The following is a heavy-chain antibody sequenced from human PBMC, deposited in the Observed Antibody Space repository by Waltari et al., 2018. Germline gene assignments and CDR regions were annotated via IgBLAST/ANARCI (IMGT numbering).Heavy chain of an antibody. CDR2: IYTSGST. D-gene: IGHD2-2*01. Sequence: QVQLQESGPGLVKPSQTLSLTCTVSGGSISSGSYYWSWIRQPAGKGLEWIGRIYTSGSTNYNPSLKSRVTRSVDTSKNQFSLKLSSVTAADTAVYYCARGKYQNDYWGQGTLVIVSS. CDR1: GGSISSGSYY. V-gene: IGHV4-61*02. CDR3: ARGKYQNDY. J-gene: IGHJ4*02.